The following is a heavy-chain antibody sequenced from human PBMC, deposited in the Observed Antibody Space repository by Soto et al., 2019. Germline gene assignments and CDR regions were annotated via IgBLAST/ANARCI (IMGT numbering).Heavy chain of an antibody. CDR2: MSDDGSNE. D-gene: IGHD6-19*01. J-gene: IGHJ4*02. Sequence: QVQLVESGGGVVQPGRSLRLSCAASGFTFSTYAMHWVRQAPGKGLDWVTVMSDDGSNEYYADSVKGRFTIYRDNSKDMLYLQMNSLRAEDTAVYYCARGSSSGWYYFDSWGRGTLVTVSS. CDR3: ARGSSSGWYYFDS. V-gene: IGHV3-30-3*01. CDR1: GFTFSTYA.